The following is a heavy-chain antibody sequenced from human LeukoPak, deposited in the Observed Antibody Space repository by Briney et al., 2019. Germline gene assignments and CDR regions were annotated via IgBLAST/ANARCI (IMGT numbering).Heavy chain of an antibody. V-gene: IGHV3-53*01. J-gene: IGHJ5*01. Sequence: GGSLRLSCAASGFTFSSNYMSWVRQAPGKGLEWVSAIYSNGSTSYAASVRGQFTIYRDNSKNTLYVKMKSLRAEDTDVYYCARHSSSYSWNWFDSWGEGTLVTVSS. D-gene: IGHD6-6*01. CDR2: IYSNGST. CDR1: GFTFSSNY. CDR3: ARHSSSYSWNWFDS.